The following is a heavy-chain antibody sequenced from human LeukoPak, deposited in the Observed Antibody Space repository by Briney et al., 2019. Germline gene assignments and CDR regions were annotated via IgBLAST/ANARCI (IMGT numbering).Heavy chain of an antibody. Sequence: GGSLRLSCAASGFTFSDYWMHWVRLVPGKGLVWVSHINNDGSRTSYADSVKGRFTVSRDNAKYSLYLQINRLRAEDTAVYYCARASEDSRGHYQGFDSWGQGTLVTVSS. J-gene: IGHJ4*02. CDR3: ARASEDSRGHYQGFDS. V-gene: IGHV3-74*01. CDR2: INNDGSRT. D-gene: IGHD3-22*01. CDR1: GFTFSDYW.